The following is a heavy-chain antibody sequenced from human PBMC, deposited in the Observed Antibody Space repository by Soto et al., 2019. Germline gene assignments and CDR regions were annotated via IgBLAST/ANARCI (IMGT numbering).Heavy chain of an antibody. CDR2: IKKDGSEK. D-gene: IGHD3-3*01. CDR3: ARRKYDLFDP. CDR1: GFTYSGYW. J-gene: IGHJ5*02. Sequence: GGSLRPSVAASGFTYSGYWMSWVRQAPGKGLEWVANIKKDGSEKYYVDSVKGRFTISRDNAKNSLYLQMNSLRAEDTAVYYCARRKYDLFDPWCQGTLVTVSS. V-gene: IGHV3-7*01.